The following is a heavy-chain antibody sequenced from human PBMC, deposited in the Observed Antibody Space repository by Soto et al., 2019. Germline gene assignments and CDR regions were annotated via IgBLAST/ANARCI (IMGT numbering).Heavy chain of an antibody. CDR2: IGAYNGNT. CDR1: GYTFTSYG. V-gene: IGHV1-18*01. CDR3: ASGSGSGDYDPFDY. Sequence: VSVKVSCKASGYTFTSYGISWVRLAPGQGLEWMGWIGAYNGNTNYAQKLQGRVTMTTDTSTSTAYMELRSLRSDDTAVYYCASGSGSGDYDPFDYWGQGTLVTVSS. J-gene: IGHJ4*02. D-gene: IGHD3-10*01.